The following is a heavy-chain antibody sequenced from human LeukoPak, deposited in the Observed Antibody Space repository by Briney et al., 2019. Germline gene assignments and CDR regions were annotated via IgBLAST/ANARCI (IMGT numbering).Heavy chain of an antibody. D-gene: IGHD4-17*01. Sequence: GGSLRLSCAASGFTFSSYSMNWVRQAPGKGLEWVSYISSSSSTIYYADSVKGRFTISRDNAKNSLYLQMNSLRTEDTAVYYRARDLRTTVTPYYFDYWGQGTLVTVSS. J-gene: IGHJ4*02. CDR3: ARDLRTTVTPYYFDY. V-gene: IGHV3-48*04. CDR2: ISSSSSTI. CDR1: GFTFSSYS.